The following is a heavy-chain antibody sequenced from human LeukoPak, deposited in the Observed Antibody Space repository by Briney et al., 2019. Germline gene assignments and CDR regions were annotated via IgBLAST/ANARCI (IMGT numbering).Heavy chain of an antibody. CDR1: GGSISGYY. J-gene: IGHJ4*02. D-gene: IGHD5-12*01. CDR3: ASFYGSGYDSGGGYFDY. CDR2: IYYSGST. V-gene: IGHV4-59*08. Sequence: PSETLSLTCTVSGGSISGYYWSWIRQPPGKGLEWIGYIYYSGSTNYNPSLKSRVTISVDTSKNQFSLKLSAVTAANTAVYYCASFYGSGYDSGGGYFDYWGQGTLVTVSS.